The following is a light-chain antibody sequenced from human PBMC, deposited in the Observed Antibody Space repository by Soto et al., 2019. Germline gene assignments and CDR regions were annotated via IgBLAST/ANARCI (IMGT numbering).Light chain of an antibody. V-gene: IGLV2-8*01. CDR2: EVS. J-gene: IGLJ3*02. CDR3: SSYVGSKV. CDR1: SSDVGGYNY. Sequence: QSVLTQPPSASGSLGQSVTISYNGTSSDVGGYNYVSWYQQHPGKAPKLMISEVSKRPSGVPDRFSGSKSGNTASLTVSGLQAEDEADYYCSSYVGSKVFGGGTKVTVL.